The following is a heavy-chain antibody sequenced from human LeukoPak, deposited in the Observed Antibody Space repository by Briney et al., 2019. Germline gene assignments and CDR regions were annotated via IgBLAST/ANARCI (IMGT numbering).Heavy chain of an antibody. CDR1: GGSISSSSYY. V-gene: IGHV4-39*01. CDR3: ARSHHCSSTSCYAGYAFDI. CDR2: IYYSGST. J-gene: IGHJ3*02. D-gene: IGHD2-2*01. Sequence: SETLSLTCTVSGGSISSSSYYWGWIRQPPGKGLEWIGSIYYSGSTHYNPSLKSRVTISVDTSKNQFSLKLSSVTAADTAVYYCARSHHCSSTSCYAGYAFDIWGQGTMVTVSS.